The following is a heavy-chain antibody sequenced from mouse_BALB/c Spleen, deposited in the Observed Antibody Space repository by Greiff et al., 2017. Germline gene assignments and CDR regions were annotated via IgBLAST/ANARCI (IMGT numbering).Heavy chain of an antibody. J-gene: IGHJ3*01. CDR3: ARGVLRLRLSWVAY. CDR1: GYTFTDYN. V-gene: IGHV1S29*02. CDR2: IYPYNGGT. Sequence: EVQLQQSGPELVKPGASVKISCKASGYTFTDYNMHWVKQSHGKSLEWIGYIYPYNGGTGYNQKFKSKATLTVDNSSSTAYMELRSLTSEASAVYYCARGVLRLRLSWVAYWGQGTLVTVSA. D-gene: IGHD1-2*01.